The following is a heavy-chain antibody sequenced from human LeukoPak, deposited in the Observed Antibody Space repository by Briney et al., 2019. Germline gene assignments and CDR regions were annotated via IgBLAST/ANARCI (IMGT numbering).Heavy chain of an antibody. V-gene: IGHV1-18*01. D-gene: IGHD1-26*01. J-gene: IGHJ4*02. CDR3: ARGKWELPLLDY. CDR1: GYTFTSYG. Sequence: ASGKVSCKAAGYTFTSYGISWVRQAPGQGLEWMGWISAYNGNTNYAQKLQGRVTMTTDTSTSTAYMELRSLRSDDTAVYYCARGKWELPLLDYWGQGTLVTVSS. CDR2: ISAYNGNT.